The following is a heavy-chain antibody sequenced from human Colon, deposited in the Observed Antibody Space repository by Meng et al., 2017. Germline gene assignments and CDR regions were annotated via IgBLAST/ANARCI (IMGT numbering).Heavy chain of an antibody. CDR2: IHSSGIT. V-gene: IGHV4-30-4*01. D-gene: IGHD2-2*01. Sequence: HVQLLESGPGLVKPSQTLSLTCTISVGSINSADYYWNWIRQSPGKGLEWLGYIHSSGITYYTPSLKSRLTMSLDTSKNQFSLRLTSVTAADTAVYYCARNPVIPDARTFDFWGQGALVTVSS. J-gene: IGHJ4*02. CDR3: ARNPVIPDARTFDF. CDR1: VGSINSADYY.